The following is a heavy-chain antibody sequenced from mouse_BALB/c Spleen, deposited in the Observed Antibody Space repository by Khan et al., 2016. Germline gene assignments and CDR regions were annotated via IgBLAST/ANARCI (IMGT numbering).Heavy chain of an antibody. CDR3: ARWLGQAPYHALDY. J-gene: IGHJ4*01. D-gene: IGHD3-3*01. Sequence: QIQLVQSGPELKKPGETVKISCKASGYTFTNYGMNWVKQAPGKGLKWMGWINTYTGEPTYADDFKGRFAFSLETSASSAYLQINTLKHEDMATYFWARWLGQAPYHALDYGGQGTSVTVSS. CDR2: INTYTGEP. V-gene: IGHV9-1*02. CDR1: GYTFTNYG.